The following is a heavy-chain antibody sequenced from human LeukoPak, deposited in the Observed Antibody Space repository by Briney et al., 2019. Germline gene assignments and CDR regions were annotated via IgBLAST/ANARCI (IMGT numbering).Heavy chain of an antibody. CDR2: LYSGGFT. Sequence: GGSLRLSCAASGINVSSNYMSWVRQAPGKGLEWVSVLYSGGFTYYADSVKGRFTISRDNAKNSLYLQMNSLRAEDTAVYYCASPGVLGTHYFGYWGQGTLVTVSS. D-gene: IGHD1-14*01. J-gene: IGHJ4*02. V-gene: IGHV3-53*01. CDR1: GINVSSNY. CDR3: ASPGVLGTHYFGY.